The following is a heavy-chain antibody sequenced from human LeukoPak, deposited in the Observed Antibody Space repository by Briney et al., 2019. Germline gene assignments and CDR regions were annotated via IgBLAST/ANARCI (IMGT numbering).Heavy chain of an antibody. Sequence: GGSLRLSCAASGFTFSSHGMHWVRQAPGKGLEWVAVIWYDGSNKYYADSVKGRFTISRDNSKNTLYLQMNSLRAEDAAVYYCARVSEVGYYGSGSYFGFWGQGTLVTVSS. CDR2: IWYDGSNK. CDR3: ARVSEVGYYGSGSYFGF. V-gene: IGHV3-33*01. J-gene: IGHJ4*02. CDR1: GFTFSSHG. D-gene: IGHD3-10*01.